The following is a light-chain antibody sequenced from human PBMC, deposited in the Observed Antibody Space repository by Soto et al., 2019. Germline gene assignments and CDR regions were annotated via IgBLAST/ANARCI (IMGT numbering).Light chain of an antibody. CDR1: QSVSSSY. Sequence: EIVFTQSPGTLALSPGERDTLSCRASQSVSSSYLAWYLQKPGQAPRLLIYGASSRATGISDRFSGSGSETDFTLTISTLEPEDFAVHYCQQYGSSLLFTFGPGTKVDIK. J-gene: IGKJ3*01. CDR3: QQYGSSLLFT. V-gene: IGKV3-20*01. CDR2: GAS.